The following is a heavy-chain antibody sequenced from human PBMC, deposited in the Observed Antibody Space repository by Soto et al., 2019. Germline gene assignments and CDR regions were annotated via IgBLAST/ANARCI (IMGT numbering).Heavy chain of an antibody. V-gene: IGHV1-18*01. Sequence: QVQLVQSGAEVKKPGASVKVSCKASGYTFTSYGISWVRQAPGQGLEWMGWISAYNGNTNYAQKLQGRVTMTTDTSASXXYXEXXSLRSDDTAVYYCARGADIVVVVALPYYYYYGMDVWGQGTTVTVSS. J-gene: IGHJ6*02. CDR3: ARGADIVVVVALPYYYYYGMDV. CDR2: ISAYNGNT. CDR1: GYTFTSYG. D-gene: IGHD2-15*01.